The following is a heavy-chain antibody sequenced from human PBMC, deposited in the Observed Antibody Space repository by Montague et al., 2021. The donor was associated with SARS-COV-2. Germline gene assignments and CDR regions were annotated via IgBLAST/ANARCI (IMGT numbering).Heavy chain of an antibody. D-gene: IGHD3-3*01. CDR2: IYSGGSST. CDR3: AKDPHYDFWSGYYFDY. J-gene: IGHJ4*02. Sequence: SLRLSCAASGFTFSNYAMSWVRQAPGKGLEWVSVIYSGGSSTYYXDSVKGRLTISRDNSKNTLYLQMNSLRAEDTAVYYCAKDPHYDFWSGYYFDYWGQGTLVTVSS. CDR1: GFTFSNYA. V-gene: IGHV3-23*03.